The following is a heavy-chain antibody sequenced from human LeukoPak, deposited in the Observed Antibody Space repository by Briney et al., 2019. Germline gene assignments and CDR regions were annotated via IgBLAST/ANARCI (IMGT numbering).Heavy chain of an antibody. CDR3: ARTANFAAGYYIDY. CDR1: GFTFSSYT. D-gene: IGHD6-13*01. V-gene: IGHV3-21*01. Sequence: GGSLRLSCAASGFTFSSYTMNWVRQAPGKGLEWVSSISGSSRHKYYADSVKGRFTISRDNAKNSLYLQLNSLRAEDTAVYYCARTANFAAGYYIDYWGQGTLVTVSS. CDR2: ISGSSRHK. J-gene: IGHJ4*02.